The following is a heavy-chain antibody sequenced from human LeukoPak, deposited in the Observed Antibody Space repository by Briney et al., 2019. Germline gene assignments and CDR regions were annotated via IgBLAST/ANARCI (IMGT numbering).Heavy chain of an antibody. D-gene: IGHD3-22*01. CDR1: GGTFSSYA. CDR2: INPNSGGT. Sequence: ASVKVSCKASGGTFSSYAIGWVRQAPGQGLEWMGWINPNSGGTNYAQKFQGRVTMTRDTSISTAYMELSRLRSDDTAVYYCARSSYDSSGYYPLYFDYWGQGTLVTVSS. CDR3: ARSSYDSSGYYPLYFDY. V-gene: IGHV1-2*02. J-gene: IGHJ4*02.